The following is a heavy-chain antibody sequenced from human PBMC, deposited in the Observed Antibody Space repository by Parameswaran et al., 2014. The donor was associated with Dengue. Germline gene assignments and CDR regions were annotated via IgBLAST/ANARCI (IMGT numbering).Heavy chain of an antibody. CDR3: ARQGANYDFWSSNILGFDP. J-gene: IGHJ5*02. CDR2: VSYSGTT. V-gene: IGHV4-39*01. Sequence: VRQAPGKGLEWIGSVSYSGTTYYNSSLTSRVTISVDTSKNQFSLRLSSVTAADTAVYYCARQGANYDFWSSNILGFDPWGQGSLVTVSS. D-gene: IGHD3-3*01.